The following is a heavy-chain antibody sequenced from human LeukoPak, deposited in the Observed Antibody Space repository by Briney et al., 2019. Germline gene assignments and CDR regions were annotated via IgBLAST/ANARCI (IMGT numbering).Heavy chain of an antibody. J-gene: IGHJ5*02. CDR2: IYYSGST. CDR3: ARDYGSGSYPYNWFDP. CDR1: GGSISSGGYY. V-gene: IGHV4-31*03. Sequence: SQTLSLTCTVSGGSISSGGYYWSWIRQHPGKGLEWIGYIYYSGSTYYNPSLKSRVTISVDASKNQFSLKLSSVTAADTAVYYCARDYGSGSYPYNWFDPWGQGTLVTVSS. D-gene: IGHD3-10*01.